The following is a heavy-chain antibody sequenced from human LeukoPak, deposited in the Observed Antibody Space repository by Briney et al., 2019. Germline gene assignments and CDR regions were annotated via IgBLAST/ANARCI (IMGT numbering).Heavy chain of an antibody. CDR2: INPSGGST. V-gene: IGHV1-46*01. CDR3: ARYGHSPFFDY. CDR1: GCTFTNYH. Sequence: ASVKVSCKASGCTFTNYHMNWVRQAPGQGLEWMGIINPSGGSTTNAQKFQGRVIMTRDMSTSTVYMELSSLRSEDTAVYFCARYGHSPFFDYGGQGTLVIVSS. D-gene: IGHD4-17*01. J-gene: IGHJ4*02.